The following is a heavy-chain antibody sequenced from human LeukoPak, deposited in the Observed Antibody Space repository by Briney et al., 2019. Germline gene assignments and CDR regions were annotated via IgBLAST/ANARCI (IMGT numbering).Heavy chain of an antibody. J-gene: IGHJ4*02. D-gene: IGHD2-15*01. CDR3: AKRGTRQLLQKYYFDC. Sequence: PGGSLRLSCGVSGFTFNSYSMNSVRQAPGKGLGWGSAISGSGGSTYYADSVKGRFTISRDNSKNTLYLQMNSLRAEDTAVYYCAKRGTRQLLQKYYFDCWGQGTLVTVSS. V-gene: IGHV3-23*01. CDR1: GFTFNSYS. CDR2: ISGSGGST.